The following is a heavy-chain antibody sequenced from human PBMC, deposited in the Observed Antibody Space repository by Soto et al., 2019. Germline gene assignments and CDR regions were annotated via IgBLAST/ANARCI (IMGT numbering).Heavy chain of an antibody. CDR2: IKSKTDGGTT. V-gene: IGHV3-15*07. CDR3: TSPRRGYSYGTYYYYYGMDV. D-gene: IGHD5-18*01. CDR1: GCTFSNAW. J-gene: IGHJ6*01. Sequence: EVQLLESGGGLVKPGGSLRLSCAASGCTFSNAWMNWVRQAPRKGLEWVGRIKSKTDGGTTDYAAPVKGRFTISRDDSKNTLYLQMNSLKNEDTAVYYCTSPRRGYSYGTYYYYYGMDVW.